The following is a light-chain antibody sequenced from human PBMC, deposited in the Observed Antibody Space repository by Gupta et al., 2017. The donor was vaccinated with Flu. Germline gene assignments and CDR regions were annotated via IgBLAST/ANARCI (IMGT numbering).Light chain of an antibody. CDR2: RNS. J-gene: IGLJ2*01. V-gene: IGLV3-25*03. CDR1: AFYNQF. Sequence: SPGKTTRITCSGDAFYNQFGYWYTQKPGQVRMLVIYRNSESPSEIPEPFSCSSSGTTVTLTIRGVQAEDGAEYYCQSGDTSGVLFGGGTKLTVL. CDR3: QSGDTSGVL.